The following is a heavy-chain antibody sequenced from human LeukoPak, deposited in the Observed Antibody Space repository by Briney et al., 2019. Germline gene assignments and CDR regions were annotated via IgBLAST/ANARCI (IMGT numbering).Heavy chain of an antibody. CDR3: ARGPAAMRVFDY. J-gene: IGHJ4*02. V-gene: IGHV4-34*01. CDR2: INHSGST. Sequence: SETLSLTCAVYGGSFSGYYWSWIRQPPGKGLEWIGEINHSGSTNYNPSLKSRVTISVDTSKNQFSLKLSSVTAADTAVYYCARGPAAMRVFDYWGQGTLVTVSS. D-gene: IGHD2-2*01. CDR1: GGSFSGYY.